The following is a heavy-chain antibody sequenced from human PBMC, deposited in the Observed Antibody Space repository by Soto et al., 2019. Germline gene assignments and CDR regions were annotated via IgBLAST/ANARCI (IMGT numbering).Heavy chain of an antibody. D-gene: IGHD3-22*01. CDR1: GASISSGGHY. Sequence: QVQLQELGPGLVKPSQTLSLTCTVSGASISSGGHYWSWIRQHPGKGLEWIGYIYYSGSTYYNPSLNSRVIISVDTSKNQFSLKLNSVTAADTAVYYCAREIVVSARWFDPWGQGTLVTVSS. V-gene: IGHV4-31*03. CDR2: IYYSGST. CDR3: AREIVVSARWFDP. J-gene: IGHJ5*02.